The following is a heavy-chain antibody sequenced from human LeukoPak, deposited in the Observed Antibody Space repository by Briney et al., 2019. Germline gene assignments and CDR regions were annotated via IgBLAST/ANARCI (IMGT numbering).Heavy chain of an antibody. J-gene: IGHJ4*02. CDR3: ARTPRRYCSGGSCPTLDY. V-gene: IGHV3-30*03. CDR2: ISYDGSDR. Sequence: PGGSLRLSCAASGFTFSNYGMHWVRQAPGKGLEWVAVISYDGSDRYYAYSVKGRFTISRDNSNNTLFLQMNSLRAEDTAVYYCARTPRRYCSGGSCPTLDYWGQGTLVTVSS. D-gene: IGHD2-15*01. CDR1: GFTFSNYG.